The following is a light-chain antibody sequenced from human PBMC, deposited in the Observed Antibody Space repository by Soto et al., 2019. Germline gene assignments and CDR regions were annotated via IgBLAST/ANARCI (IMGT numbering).Light chain of an antibody. J-gene: IGKJ3*01. CDR2: GAS. CDR1: QSVSSSY. Sequence: EIVLTQSPGTLSLSPGERATLSCRASQSVSSSYLAWYQQKPGQAPRLLIYGASSRATGIPDRFSGSGSGTDFTLTISRLETEDCAVYYCQHYGSSIFTFGPGTKVDSK. V-gene: IGKV3-20*01. CDR3: QHYGSSIFT.